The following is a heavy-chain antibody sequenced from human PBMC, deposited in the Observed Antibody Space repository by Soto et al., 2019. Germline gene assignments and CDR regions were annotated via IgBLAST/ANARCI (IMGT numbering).Heavy chain of an antibody. D-gene: IGHD3-10*01. CDR3: ARDLSYYGSGNNWFDP. V-gene: IGHV3-7*01. Sequence: GGSLRLSCAASGFTFSSYWMSWLRQAPGKGLEWVANIKQDGSEKYYVDSVKGRFTISRDNAKNSLYLQMNSLRAEDTAVYYCARDLSYYGSGNNWFDPWGQGTLVTVSS. CDR1: GFTFSSYW. CDR2: IKQDGSEK. J-gene: IGHJ5*02.